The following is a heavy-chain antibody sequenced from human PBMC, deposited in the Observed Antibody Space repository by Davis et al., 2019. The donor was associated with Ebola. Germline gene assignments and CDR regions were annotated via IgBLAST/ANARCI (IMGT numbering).Heavy chain of an antibody. Sequence: AASVKVSCKASGYTFTGYYMHWVRQAPGQGLEWMGRIIPILGIANYAQKFQGRVTITADKSTSTAYMELSSLRSEDTAVYYCARGERWELLLDYWGQGTLVTVSS. CDR2: IIPILGIA. V-gene: IGHV1-69*04. CDR3: ARGERWELLLDY. D-gene: IGHD1-26*01. J-gene: IGHJ4*02. CDR1: GYTFTGYY.